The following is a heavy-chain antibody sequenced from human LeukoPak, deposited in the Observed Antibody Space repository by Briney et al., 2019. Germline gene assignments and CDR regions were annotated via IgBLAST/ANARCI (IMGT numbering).Heavy chain of an antibody. D-gene: IGHD6-6*01. CDR1: GGYICSGSYY. CDR2: IYYSGST. V-gene: IGHV4-39*07. CDR3: ASIDSSSATFDY. J-gene: IGHJ4*02. Sequence: SETLSLTCTVSGGYICSGSYYWGWIRQPPGKGLEWIGSIYYSGSTYYNPSLKSRVTISVDTSKNQFSLKLSSVTAADTAVYYCASIDSSSATFDYWGQGTLVTVSS.